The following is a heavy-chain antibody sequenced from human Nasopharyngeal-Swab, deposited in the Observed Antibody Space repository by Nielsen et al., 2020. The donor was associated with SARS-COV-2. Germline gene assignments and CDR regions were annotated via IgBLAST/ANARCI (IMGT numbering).Heavy chain of an antibody. V-gene: IGHV3-49*04. CDR2: IRSKAYGGTT. CDR1: GFTFGDYA. D-gene: IGHD2-15*01. Sequence: GGSLRLSCTASGFTFGDYAMSWVRQAPGKGLEWVGFIRSKAYGGTTEYAASVKGRLTISRDDSKSIAYLQMNSLKTEDTAVYYCTRAATLYYGMDVWGQGTTVTVSS. J-gene: IGHJ6*02. CDR3: TRAATLYYGMDV.